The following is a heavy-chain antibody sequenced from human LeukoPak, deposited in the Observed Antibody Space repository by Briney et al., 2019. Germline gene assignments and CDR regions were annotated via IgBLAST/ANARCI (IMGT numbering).Heavy chain of an antibody. V-gene: IGHV4-59*08. D-gene: IGHD1-26*01. CDR1: GGSISSYY. CDR2: IYYSGST. J-gene: IGHJ3*02. Sequence: SETLSLTCTVSGGSISSYYWSWTRQPPGKGLEWIGYIYYSGSTNYNPSLKSRVTVSVDTSKNQVSLKVSSVTAADTAVYHCARHGEVGANDAFDIWGQGTMVTVSS. CDR3: ARHGEVGANDAFDI.